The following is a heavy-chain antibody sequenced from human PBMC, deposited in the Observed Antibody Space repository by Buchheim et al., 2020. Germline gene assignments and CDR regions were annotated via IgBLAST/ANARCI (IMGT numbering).Heavy chain of an antibody. CDR1: GASISSTNW. CDR3: AREQGSITSPPYIWFDP. Sequence: QVHLQESGPRLVKPSGTLSLTCAVSGASISSTNWWRWVRQPPGKGLEWIGEVSHSGTTTYNPSLKSRVTISVDKSKNQFSLRMNPVTAADTAVYYCAREQGSITSPPYIWFDPWGQGTL. D-gene: IGHD1-26*01. J-gene: IGHJ5*02. V-gene: IGHV4-4*02. CDR2: VSHSGTT.